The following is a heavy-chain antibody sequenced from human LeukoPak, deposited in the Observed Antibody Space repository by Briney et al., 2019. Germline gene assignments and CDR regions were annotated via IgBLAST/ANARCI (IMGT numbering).Heavy chain of an antibody. CDR3: ARPQYEIWSGYLLINH. Sequence: GRSLRLSCAASGFTFSRYAFHWVRQAPGKGLEWVAVISYDGNTQYYADSVKGRFTISRDNSKSTVYLQMNSLRAEDTAVYYCARPQYEIWSGYLLINHWGRGTLVTVSS. D-gene: IGHD3-3*01. J-gene: IGHJ5*02. V-gene: IGHV3-30*01. CDR2: ISYDGNTQ. CDR1: GFTFSRYA.